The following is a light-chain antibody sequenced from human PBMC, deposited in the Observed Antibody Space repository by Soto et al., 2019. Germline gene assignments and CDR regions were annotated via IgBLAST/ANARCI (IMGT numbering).Light chain of an antibody. CDR1: QSLYSD. CDR2: GAS. J-gene: IGKJ1*01. Sequence: EIVMTQFPVTLSVSPGERATLSCRASQSLYSDLAWYQQKPGQAPRLLIYGASARATGISARFSGSGSETEFTLTISSLQSEDFALYYCHQYNSYPWTFGQGTKVDIK. V-gene: IGKV3-15*01. CDR3: HQYNSYPWT.